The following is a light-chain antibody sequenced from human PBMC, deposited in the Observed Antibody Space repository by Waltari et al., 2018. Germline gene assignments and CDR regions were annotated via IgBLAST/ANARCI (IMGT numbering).Light chain of an antibody. CDR2: DVS. J-gene: IGLJ1*01. Sequence: MSCTGTSSDIGIYNYVSWYQQHPGKAPKLLIYDVSNRPSGVSNRFSGSKSGNTASLTISGLQSEDEADYYCTSFSSDSTPLVFGTGTRVTV. CDR3: TSFSSDSTPLV. CDR1: SSDIGIYNY. V-gene: IGLV2-14*03.